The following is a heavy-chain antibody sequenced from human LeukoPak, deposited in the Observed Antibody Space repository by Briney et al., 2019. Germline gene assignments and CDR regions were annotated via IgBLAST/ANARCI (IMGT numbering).Heavy chain of an antibody. CDR1: GFTFSSYS. J-gene: IGHJ6*02. V-gene: IGHV3-21*01. D-gene: IGHD3-3*01. CDR3: AREGDYDFWSGYYRFRFDYYGMDV. Sequence: GGSLRLSCAASGFTFSSYSMNWVRQAPGKGLEWVSSISSSSSYIYYADSVKGRFTISRDNAKNSLYLQMNSLRAEDTAVYYCAREGDYDFWSGYYRFRFDYYGMDVWGQGTTVTVSS. CDR2: ISSSSSYI.